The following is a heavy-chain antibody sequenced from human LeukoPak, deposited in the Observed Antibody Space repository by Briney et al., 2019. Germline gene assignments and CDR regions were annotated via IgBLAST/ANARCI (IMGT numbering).Heavy chain of an antibody. D-gene: IGHD3-22*01. V-gene: IGHV1-69*05. J-gene: IGHJ3*02. CDR2: IIPIFGTA. CDR1: GYTFTGYY. Sequence: ASVKVSCKASGYTFTGYYMHWVRQAPGQGLEWMGGIIPIFGTANYAQKFQGRVTITTDESTSTAYMELSSLRSEDTAVYYCARDPYYDSSEDAFDIWGQGTMVTVSS. CDR3: ARDPYYDSSEDAFDI.